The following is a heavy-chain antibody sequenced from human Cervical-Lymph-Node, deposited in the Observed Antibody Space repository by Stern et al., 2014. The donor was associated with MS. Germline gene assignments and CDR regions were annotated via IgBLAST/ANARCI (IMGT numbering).Heavy chain of an antibody. Sequence: QVQLQESGPGLVKPSQTLSLTCSVSGGSISSGSSYWSWIRPHPGKGLEWIAYIHYSGNTYYNSSLKSRVHLSADTSKNQFSLELSSVTAADTAVYYCARLSSDAFDIWGQGTLVTVSS. CDR2: IHYSGNT. CDR3: ARLSSDAFDI. V-gene: IGHV4-31*03. J-gene: IGHJ3*02. CDR1: GGSISSGSSY.